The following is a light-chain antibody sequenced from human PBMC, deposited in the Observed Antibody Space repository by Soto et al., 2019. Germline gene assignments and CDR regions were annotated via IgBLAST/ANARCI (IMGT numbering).Light chain of an antibody. CDR1: SCDVSAYNY. CDR2: EVS. CDR3: NSYTSIHTYV. Sequence: QSVLTQPASVSGSPGQSITISCTGTSCDVSAYNYVSWYQQHPGKAPKLMIYEVSNRPSGVSNRFSGSKSGNTASLTISGLQAEDEADYYCNSYTSIHTYVFGTGTKVTVL. J-gene: IGLJ1*01. V-gene: IGLV2-14*01.